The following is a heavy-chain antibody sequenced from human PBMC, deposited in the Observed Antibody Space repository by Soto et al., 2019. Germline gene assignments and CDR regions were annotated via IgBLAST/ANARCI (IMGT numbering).Heavy chain of an antibody. J-gene: IGHJ6*03. V-gene: IGHV3-49*03. CDR2: IRSKAYGGTT. CDR1: GFTFGDYA. D-gene: IGHD1-26*01. Sequence: GGSLRLSCTASGFTFGDYAMSWFRQAPGKGLEWVGFIRSKAYGGTTEYAASVKGRFTISRDDSKSIAYLQMNSLKTEDTAVYYCTRSNSGSYYYYYMDVWGKGTTVTVSS. CDR3: TRSNSGSYYYYYMDV.